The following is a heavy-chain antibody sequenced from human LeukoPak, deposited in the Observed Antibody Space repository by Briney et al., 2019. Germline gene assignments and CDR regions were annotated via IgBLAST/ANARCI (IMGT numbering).Heavy chain of an antibody. CDR3: ARDLTGEYSPGNWFDP. CDR1: GYTFTGYY. D-gene: IGHD4-11*01. CDR2: INPNSGGT. J-gene: IGHJ5*02. V-gene: IGHV1-2*02. Sequence: GASVKVSCKASGYTFTGYYMHWVRQAPGQGLEWMGWINPNSGGTNYAQKFQGRVTMTRDTSISTAYMELSRLRSDDAAVYYCARDLTGEYSPGNWFDPWGQGTLVTVSS.